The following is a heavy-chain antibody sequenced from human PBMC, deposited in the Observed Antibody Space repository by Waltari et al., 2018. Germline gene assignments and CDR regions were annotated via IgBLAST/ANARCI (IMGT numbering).Heavy chain of an antibody. J-gene: IGHJ6*02. CDR1: GGSFRGYY. Sequence: QVQLQQWGAGLLKPSETLSLTCAVYGGSFRGYYWGWIRQPPGKGLEWIGEINHSGSTNYNPSLKSRVTISVDTSKNQFSLKLSSVTAADTAVYYCARSSGHYGMDVWGQGTTVTVSS. CDR3: ARSSGHYGMDV. V-gene: IGHV4-34*01. D-gene: IGHD6-6*01. CDR2: INHSGST.